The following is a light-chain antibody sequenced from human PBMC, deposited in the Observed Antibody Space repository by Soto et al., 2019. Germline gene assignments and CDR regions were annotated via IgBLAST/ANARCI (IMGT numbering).Light chain of an antibody. CDR3: QQYLSLPVT. J-gene: IGKJ2*01. CDR2: GAS. CDR1: QTVTSNY. V-gene: IGKV3-20*01. Sequence: EVVLTQSPGTLSLSPGERATLSCRASQTVTSNYLAWYQQKPGQAPRLLICGASSRATDIPRRFSGSGSGTDFNLTISRLEPEDLALYYCQQYLSLPVTFRQGTNLEIK.